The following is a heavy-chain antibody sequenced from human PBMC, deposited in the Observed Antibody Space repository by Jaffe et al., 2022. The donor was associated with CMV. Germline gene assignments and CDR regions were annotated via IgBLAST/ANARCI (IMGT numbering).Heavy chain of an antibody. Sequence: EVQLVQSGAEVKKPGESLRISCKGSGYSFSSYWISWVRQMPGKGLEWMGRIDPSDSYINYSPSFQGHVTISADKSISTAYLQWSSLKASDTAMYYCARRGDYSNGWNDYFDHWGQGTPVTVSS. V-gene: IGHV5-10-1*03. J-gene: IGHJ4*02. D-gene: IGHD6-19*01. CDR2: IDPSDSYI. CDR1: GYSFSSYW. CDR3: ARRGDYSNGWNDYFDH.